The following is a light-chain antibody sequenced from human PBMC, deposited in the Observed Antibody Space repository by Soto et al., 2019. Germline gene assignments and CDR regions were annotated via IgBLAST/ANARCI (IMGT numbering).Light chain of an antibody. V-gene: IGLV2-8*01. Sequence: SALTHPPSASGSFGQSVTISCTGTSSDVGGYNYVSWYQQHPGKAPKLMIYEVSERPSGVPDRFSGSKSGNTASLTVSGLQADYEADYYCSLYSVTNYHYVFGTGTKVTVL. CDR2: EVS. CDR1: SSDVGGYNY. J-gene: IGLJ1*01. CDR3: SLYSVTNYHYV.